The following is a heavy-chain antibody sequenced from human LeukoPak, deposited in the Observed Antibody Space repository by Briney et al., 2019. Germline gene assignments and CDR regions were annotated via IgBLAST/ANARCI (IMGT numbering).Heavy chain of an antibody. Sequence: SETLSLTCAVYGGSFSGYYWSWIRQPPGKGLEWIGEINHSGSTNYNPSLKSRVTISVDTSKNQFSLKLSSVTAADTAVYYCARQRAGIAAAGTDYYYYMDVWGKGTTVTVSS. J-gene: IGHJ6*03. CDR3: ARQRAGIAAAGTDYYYYMDV. V-gene: IGHV4-34*01. CDR1: GGSFSGYY. D-gene: IGHD6-13*01. CDR2: INHSGST.